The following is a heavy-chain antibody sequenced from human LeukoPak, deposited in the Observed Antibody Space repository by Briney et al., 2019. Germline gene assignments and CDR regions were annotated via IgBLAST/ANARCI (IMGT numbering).Heavy chain of an antibody. CDR3: AKSPADYGDDLFDY. J-gene: IGHJ4*02. CDR1: GLTFSASD. D-gene: IGHD4-17*01. Sequence: PGGSLRLSCVVSGLTFSASDMHWVRQASGKGLEWVGRVQTKPNSYATAYAASLKGRFTISRDNSKNTLYLQMNSLRAEDTAVYYCAKSPADYGDDLFDYWGQGTLVTVSS. CDR2: VQTKPNSYAT. V-gene: IGHV3-73*01.